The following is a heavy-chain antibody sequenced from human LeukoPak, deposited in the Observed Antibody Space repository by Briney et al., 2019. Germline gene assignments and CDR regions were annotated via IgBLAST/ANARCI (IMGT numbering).Heavy chain of an antibody. CDR3: ARAGRDYGDYVPNY. CDR2: IIVGSGRT. CDR1: GFTFSNSA. Sequence: SVKVSCKTSGFTFSNSAMQWVRQARGQRLEWIGWIIVGSGRTHYAQNLQERITITRDMSTNTAYMELSSLRSDDTAVYYCARAGRDYGDYVPNYWGQGTLVTVSS. J-gene: IGHJ4*02. V-gene: IGHV1-58*02. D-gene: IGHD4-17*01.